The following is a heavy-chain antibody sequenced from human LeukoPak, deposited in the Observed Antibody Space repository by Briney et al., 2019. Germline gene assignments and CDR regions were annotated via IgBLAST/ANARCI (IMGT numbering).Heavy chain of an antibody. J-gene: IGHJ2*01. CDR1: GGTFSSYA. Sequence: SVKVSCKASGGTFSSYAISWVRQAPGQGLEWMGGIIPIFGTANYAQKFQGRVTITADESTSTAYMELSSLRSEDTAVYYCATPMVRGVGHYWYFDLWGRGTLVTVSS. D-gene: IGHD3-10*01. V-gene: IGHV1-69*01. CDR2: IIPIFGTA. CDR3: ATPMVRGVGHYWYFDL.